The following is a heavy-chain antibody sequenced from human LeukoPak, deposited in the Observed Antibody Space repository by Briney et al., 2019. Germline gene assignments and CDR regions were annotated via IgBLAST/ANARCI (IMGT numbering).Heavy chain of an antibody. Sequence: GGSLRLSCAASGFTFSSYGMHWVRQAPGKGLEWVSVIYSGGSTYYADSVKGRFTISRDNSKNTLYLQMNSLRAEDTAVYYCAKGPELWNYEGFDYWGQGTLVTVSS. CDR2: IYSGGST. V-gene: IGHV3-NL1*01. CDR3: AKGPELWNYEGFDY. CDR1: GFTFSSYG. J-gene: IGHJ4*02. D-gene: IGHD1-7*01.